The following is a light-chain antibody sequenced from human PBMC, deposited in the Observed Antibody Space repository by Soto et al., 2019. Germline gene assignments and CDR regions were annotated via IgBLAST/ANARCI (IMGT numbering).Light chain of an antibody. V-gene: IGKV1-27*01. Sequence: IHMTQSPSSLSASVGDRVTIICRASQGIKNYLAWYQQKPGEIPKLLIYAASTLESGIPPRFSGSGYGTDFNLTINNLQPEDVATYYCQRYYNAPFTFGGGTKVDIK. CDR3: QRYYNAPFT. CDR2: AAS. CDR1: QGIKNY. J-gene: IGKJ4*01.